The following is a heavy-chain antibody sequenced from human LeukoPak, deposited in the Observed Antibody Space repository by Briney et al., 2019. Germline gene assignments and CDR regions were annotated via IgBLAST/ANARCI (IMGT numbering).Heavy chain of an antibody. V-gene: IGHV3-33*01. CDR1: GFTFSSYG. CDR2: IWYDGSNK. Sequence: GGSLRFSCAASGFTFSSYGMHWVRQAPGKGLEWVAVIWYDGSNKYYADSVKGRFTISRDNSKNTLYLQMNSLRAEDTAVYYCAREAYDRDAFDIWGQGTMVTVSS. J-gene: IGHJ3*02. D-gene: IGHD3-22*01. CDR3: AREAYDRDAFDI.